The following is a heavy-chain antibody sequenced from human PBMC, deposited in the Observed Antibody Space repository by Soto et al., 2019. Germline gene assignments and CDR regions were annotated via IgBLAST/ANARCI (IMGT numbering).Heavy chain of an antibody. CDR2: ISGSGGST. D-gene: IGHD3-3*01. Sequence: PGGSLRLSCAASGFTFSSYAMSWVRQAPGKGMEWVYSISGSGGSTYYADSMKGRFTISRDNAKNSLYLHLNSLRAEDTAVYYCAIDSNDFWSGYYSHDYYYGMDVWGQGTTVTVSS. CDR3: AIDSNDFWSGYYSHDYYYGMDV. J-gene: IGHJ6*02. CDR1: GFTFSSYA. V-gene: IGHV3-23*01.